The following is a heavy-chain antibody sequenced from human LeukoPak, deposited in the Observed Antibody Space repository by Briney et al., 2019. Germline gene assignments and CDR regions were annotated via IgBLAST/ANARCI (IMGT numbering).Heavy chain of an antibody. CDR2: IYYGETT. Sequence: PTEALLLTCSFPGGYLSSSTYDWGWIRQPPVEGLEWIGNIYYGETTYYNPSLKSRTTTSIDTSKNQFSLKLSTVTAADAGVYYCASSEGPDANWGQGTLVTVSS. CDR1: GGYLSSSTYD. CDR3: ASSEGPDAN. D-gene: IGHD2-2*01. V-gene: IGHV4-39*01. J-gene: IGHJ4*02.